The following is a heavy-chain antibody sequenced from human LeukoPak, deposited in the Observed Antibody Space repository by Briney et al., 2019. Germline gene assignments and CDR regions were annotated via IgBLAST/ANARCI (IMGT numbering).Heavy chain of an antibody. CDR3: ASTNSGRLDAFDI. CDR2: IYYSGST. D-gene: IGHD1-26*01. V-gene: IGHV4-59*01. CDR1: GGSISSYY. Sequence: SETLSLTCTVSGGSISSYYWSWIQQPPGKGLEWIGYIYYSGSTNYNPSLKSRVTISVDTSKNQFSLKLSSVTAADTAVYYCASTNSGRLDAFDIWGQGTMVTVSS. J-gene: IGHJ3*02.